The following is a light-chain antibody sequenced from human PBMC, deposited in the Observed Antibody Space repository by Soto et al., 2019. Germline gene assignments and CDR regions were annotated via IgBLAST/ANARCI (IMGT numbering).Light chain of an antibody. CDR1: QDINKY. Sequence: DIQMTQSPSSLSASVGDRVTITCQASQDINKYLNWYQQKPGKAPKLLIYDASNLETGVPSRFSGSGSGTDFTLTIGSLQPEDVATYYCQKYNSDPWTFGQGTKVEIK. CDR3: QKYNSDPWT. V-gene: IGKV1-33*01. J-gene: IGKJ1*01. CDR2: DAS.